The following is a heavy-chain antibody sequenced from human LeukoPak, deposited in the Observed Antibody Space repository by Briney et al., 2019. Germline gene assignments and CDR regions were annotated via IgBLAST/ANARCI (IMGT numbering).Heavy chain of an antibody. CDR2: IWSDTTNK. J-gene: IGHJ4*02. Sequence: GGSLRLSCAASGFTFSSYAMHWVRQAPGKGLEWVAVIWSDTTNKYYADSVKGRFTISRDNSKNTLYLQTSSLRAEDTAMYYCARDRLTTVTTFHFDYWGQGTLVTVSS. V-gene: IGHV3-33*01. D-gene: IGHD4-17*01. CDR1: GFTFSSYA. CDR3: ARDRLTTVTTFHFDY.